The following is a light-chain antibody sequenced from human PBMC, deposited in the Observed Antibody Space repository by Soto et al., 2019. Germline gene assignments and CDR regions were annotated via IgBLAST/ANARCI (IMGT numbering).Light chain of an antibody. J-gene: IGKJ1*01. CDR3: QQYMSSVT. CDR2: GAS. CDR1: QSVDTTF. V-gene: IGKV3-20*01. Sequence: EIVLTQSPGSLSLSPGQRATLSCRASQSVDTTFFAWYQKKPGQAPTLLIYGASKRATGIPHRFSGSGSGPDFTLIISRLEPEDFALYYCQQYMSSVTFGQGTKVEIK.